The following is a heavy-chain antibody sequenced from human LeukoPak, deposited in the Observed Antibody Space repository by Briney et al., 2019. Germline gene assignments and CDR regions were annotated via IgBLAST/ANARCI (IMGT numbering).Heavy chain of an antibody. D-gene: IGHD3-10*01. Sequence: PGGSLRLSCAASGFTFSSYGMHWVRQAPGKVLEWVAFIRDDGSNKYYADSVKGRFTISRDNSKNTLYLQMNSLRAEDTAVYYCARPYYYSSGSLPYWGQGTLVTVSS. CDR2: IRDDGSNK. J-gene: IGHJ4*02. CDR1: GFTFSSYG. CDR3: ARPYYYSSGSLPY. V-gene: IGHV3-30*02.